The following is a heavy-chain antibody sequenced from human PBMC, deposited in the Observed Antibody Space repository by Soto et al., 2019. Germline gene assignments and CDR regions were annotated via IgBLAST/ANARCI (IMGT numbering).Heavy chain of an antibody. CDR3: ARAADDYYYYYYMDV. Sequence: GDSDTRYSPSFQGQVTISADKSISTAYLQWSSLKASDTAVYYCARAADDYYYYYYMDVWGKGTTVTVSS. CDR2: GDSDT. J-gene: IGHJ6*03. V-gene: IGHV5-51*01.